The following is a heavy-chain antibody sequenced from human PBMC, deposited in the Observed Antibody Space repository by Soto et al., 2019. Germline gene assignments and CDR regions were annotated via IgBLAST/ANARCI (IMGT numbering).Heavy chain of an antibody. CDR3: ARDTVFYGMDV. D-gene: IGHD3-16*01. J-gene: IGHJ6*02. CDR2: INSDGSST. CDR1: GFTFSSYW. V-gene: IGHV3-74*01. Sequence: GGSLRLSCSASGFTFSSYWMHWVRQAPGKGLVWVSRINSDGSSTSYADSVKGRFTISRDNAKNTLYLQMNSLRAEDTAVYYCARDTVFYGMDVWGQGTTVTVSS.